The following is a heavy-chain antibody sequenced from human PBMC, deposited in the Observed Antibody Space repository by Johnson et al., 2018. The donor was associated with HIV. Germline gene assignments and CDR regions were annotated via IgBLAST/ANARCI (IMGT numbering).Heavy chain of an antibody. CDR3: AKEGYCSSTSCYENAFDI. CDR2: ISGSGGST. CDR1: GFTFSSYA. D-gene: IGHD2-2*01. V-gene: IGHV3-23*04. J-gene: IGHJ3*02. Sequence: VQLVESGGGVVQPGRSLRLSCAASGFTFSSYAMSWVRQAPGKGLEWVSAISGSGGSTYYADSVKGRFTISRDNSKNTLYLQMNSLRAEDTAVYYCAKEGYCSSTSCYENAFDIWGQGTMVTVSS.